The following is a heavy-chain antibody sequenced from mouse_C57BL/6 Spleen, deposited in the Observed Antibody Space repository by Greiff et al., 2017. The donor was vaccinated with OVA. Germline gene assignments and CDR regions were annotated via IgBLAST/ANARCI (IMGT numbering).Heavy chain of an antibody. CDR3: ARLGITTVVATD. D-gene: IGHD1-1*01. CDR1: GYSFTGYY. CDR2: INPSTGGT. V-gene: IGHV1-42*01. Sequence: EVKLMESGPELVKPGASVKISCKASGYSFTGYYMNWVKQSPEKSLEWIGEINPSTGGTTYNQKFKAKATLTVDKSSSTAYMQLKSLTSEDSAVYYCARLGITTVVATDWGQGTTLTVSS. J-gene: IGHJ2*01.